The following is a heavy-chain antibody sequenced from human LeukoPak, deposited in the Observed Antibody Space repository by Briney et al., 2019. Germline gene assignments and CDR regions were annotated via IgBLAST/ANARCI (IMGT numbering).Heavy chain of an antibody. D-gene: IGHD3-9*01. V-gene: IGHV4-34*01. CDR1: GGSFSDFF. Sequence: SETLSLTCAVYGGSFSDFFWTWVRQPPGKGLEWIGEINHSGDTKYNPSLKSRVTTSVDTSNNQLSLNLISVTAADTAVYYCARGRVSSSYDVLTGSYRPTYYFDYWGQGTLVTVSS. CDR2: INHSGDT. CDR3: ARGRVSSSYDVLTGSYRPTYYFDY. J-gene: IGHJ4*02.